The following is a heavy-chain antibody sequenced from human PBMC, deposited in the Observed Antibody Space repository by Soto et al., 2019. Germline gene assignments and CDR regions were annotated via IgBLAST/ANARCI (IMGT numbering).Heavy chain of an antibody. CDR1: GFTFSNHA. J-gene: IGHJ4*02. D-gene: IGHD6-19*01. CDR3: AKDYSSVWSRGIDV. CDR2: ISDAGERT. Sequence: LRLSCAATGFTFSNHAMSWVRRAAGKGLEWVSGISDAGERTYYADSVRGRFTVSRDNSKNTLYLQMNTLRAEDTAVYYCAKDYSSVWSRGIDVWGQGILVTVSS. V-gene: IGHV3-23*01.